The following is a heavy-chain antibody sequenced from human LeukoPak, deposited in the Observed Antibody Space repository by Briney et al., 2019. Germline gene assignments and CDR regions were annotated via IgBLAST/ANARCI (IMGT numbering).Heavy chain of an antibody. CDR3: ASIYCSGGSCYYFDY. D-gene: IGHD2-15*01. CDR1: GGSISSGDYY. CDR2: IYYSGST. J-gene: IGHJ4*02. Sequence: SQTLSLTCTVSGGSISSGDYYWSWIRQPPGKGLEWIGYIYYSGSTYYNPSLKSRVTISVDTSKNQFSLKLSSVTAADTAVYYCASIYCSGGSCYYFDYWGQGTQVTVSS. V-gene: IGHV4-30-4*01.